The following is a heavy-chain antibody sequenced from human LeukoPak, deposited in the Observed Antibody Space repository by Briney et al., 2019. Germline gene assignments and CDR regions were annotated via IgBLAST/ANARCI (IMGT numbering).Heavy chain of an antibody. V-gene: IGHV3-30*14. CDR2: IPYDGSNK. CDR1: GFTFSSYA. J-gene: IGHJ3*02. CDR3: ARSGAMVRGVIGDDAFDI. D-gene: IGHD3-10*01. Sequence: PGGSLRLSCAASGFTFSSYAMHWVRQAPGKGLEWVAVIPYDGSNKYYADSVKGRFTISRDNSKNTLYLQMNSLRAEDTAVYYCARSGAMVRGVIGDDAFDIWGQGTMVTVSS.